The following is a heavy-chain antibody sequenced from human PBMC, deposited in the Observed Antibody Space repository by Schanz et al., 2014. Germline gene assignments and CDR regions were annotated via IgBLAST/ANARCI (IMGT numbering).Heavy chain of an antibody. V-gene: IGHV3-23*04. D-gene: IGHD3-10*01. CDR2: IGTSGGT. J-gene: IGHJ4*02. Sequence: VQLVESGGGLVQPGGSLKLSCAASGLIFSNYVMSWVRQAPGKGLEWVSTIGTSGGTNYAESVKGRFTISRDNSKNTLYLQMNSLRPEDTAVYYCARGGFGEVSYFDYWGQGTLVTVSS. CDR1: GLIFSNYV. CDR3: ARGGFGEVSYFDY.